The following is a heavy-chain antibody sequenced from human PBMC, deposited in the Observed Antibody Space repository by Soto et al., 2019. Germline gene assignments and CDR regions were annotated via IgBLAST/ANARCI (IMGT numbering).Heavy chain of an antibody. CDR3: TSTRTEWASYIDK. Sequence: EVQLVESGGGVIQPGGSLRLSCEASGFSFSDSGMNWIRRTPGKWLEWISYISSSRRTIYYAASVEGRFTISRANVANSVALQMNSPRGEDTVVYYCTSTRTEWASYIDKWALGNLVTVSS. CDR2: ISSSRRTI. J-gene: IGHJ4*02. CDR1: GFSFSDSG. V-gene: IGHV3-48*01. D-gene: IGHD3-3*01.